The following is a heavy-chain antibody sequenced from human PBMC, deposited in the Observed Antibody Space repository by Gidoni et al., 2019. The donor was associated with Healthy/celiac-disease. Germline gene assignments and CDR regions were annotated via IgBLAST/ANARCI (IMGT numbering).Heavy chain of an antibody. J-gene: IGHJ3*02. Sequence: EVQLVQSGAEGKKPGESVKISCKGSGYSFTSYWIGWVRQMPGKGLEWMGIIYPGDSDTRYSPSFQGQVTISADKSISTAYLQWSSLKASDTAMYYCARRGTGDGYPTNAFDIWGQGTMVTVSS. CDR3: ARRGTGDGYPTNAFDI. CDR2: IYPGDSDT. D-gene: IGHD5-12*01. CDR1: GYSFTSYW. V-gene: IGHV5-51*01.